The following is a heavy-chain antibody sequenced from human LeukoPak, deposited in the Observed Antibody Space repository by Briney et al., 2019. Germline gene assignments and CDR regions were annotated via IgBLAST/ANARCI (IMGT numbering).Heavy chain of an antibody. J-gene: IGHJ4*02. V-gene: IGHV3-23*03. CDR1: GFTFSSDA. CDR2: ISSGGGET. Sequence: GGSLRLSCAASGFTFSSDAMTWFRQAPGKGLEWVSLISSGGGETFYADSVKGRFTVSRDKSKDTLYLQMKSLRAGGTAVYYCAKQHSRSSNLHYCWGQGTLVTVSS. CDR3: AKQHSRSSNLHYC. D-gene: IGHD6-6*01.